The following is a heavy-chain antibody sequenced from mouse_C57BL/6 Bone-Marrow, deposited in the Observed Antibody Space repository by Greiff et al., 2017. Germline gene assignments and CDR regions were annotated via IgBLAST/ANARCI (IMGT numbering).Heavy chain of an antibody. CDR1: GFTFTDYY. Sequence: EVKLMESGGGLVQPGGSLSLSCAASGFTFTDYYMSWVRQPPGKALEWLGFIRNKANGYTTEYSASVKGRFTISRDNSQSILYLQMNALRAEDSATYYCARSLIYYDYDGTGNYFDYWGQGTTLTVSS. CDR2: IRNKANGYTT. CDR3: ARSLIYYDYDGTGNYFDY. J-gene: IGHJ2*01. V-gene: IGHV7-3*01. D-gene: IGHD2-4*01.